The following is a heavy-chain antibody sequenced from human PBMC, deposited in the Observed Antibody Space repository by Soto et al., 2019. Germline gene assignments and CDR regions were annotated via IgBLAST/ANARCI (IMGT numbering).Heavy chain of an antibody. D-gene: IGHD6-13*01. Sequence: ASVKVSCKASGYTFTSYGIHWVRQAPGQSLEWMGWINAGNGDTKYSQRFQDRVAITRDTSATTAYMDLSSLTSEDTAVYYCARGYISTWDHAEYFQHWGQGTLVTVSS. J-gene: IGHJ1*01. V-gene: IGHV1-3*01. CDR1: GYTFTSYG. CDR2: INAGNGDT. CDR3: ARGYISTWDHAEYFQH.